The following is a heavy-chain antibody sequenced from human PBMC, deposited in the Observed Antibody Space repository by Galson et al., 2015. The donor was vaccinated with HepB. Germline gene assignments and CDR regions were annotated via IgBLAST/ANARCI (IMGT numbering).Heavy chain of an antibody. CDR3: AKDKGKWAALAFDI. CDR2: ISWNSGSI. CDR1: GFTFDDYA. D-gene: IGHD6-6*01. Sequence: SLRLSCAASGFTFDDYAMHWVRQAPGKGLEWVSGISWNSGSIGYADSVKGRFTISRDNAKNSLYLQMNSLRAEDTALYYCAKDKGKWAALAFDIWGQGTMVTVSS. V-gene: IGHV3-9*01. J-gene: IGHJ3*02.